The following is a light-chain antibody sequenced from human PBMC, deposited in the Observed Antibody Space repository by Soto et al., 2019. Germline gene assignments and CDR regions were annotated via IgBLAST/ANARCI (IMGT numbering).Light chain of an antibody. CDR1: QSISSW. V-gene: IGKV1-5*03. CDR2: KAS. Sequence: DIQMTQSPSTLSASVRDRVTITCRASQSISSWLAWYQQKPGKAPKLLIYKASSLESGVPSRFSGSGSGTEFTLTISSLQPDDFATYYCHLYNSYPYTFGQGTRLEIK. J-gene: IGKJ5*01. CDR3: HLYNSYPYT.